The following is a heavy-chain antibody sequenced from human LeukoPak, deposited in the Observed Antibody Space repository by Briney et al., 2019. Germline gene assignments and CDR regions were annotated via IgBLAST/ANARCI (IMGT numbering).Heavy chain of an antibody. Sequence: PGESLKISCKGSGYSFTTYWISWVRQMPGKGLEWVGRIDPSDSYTNYSPSFQGHVTISADKSISTAYLQWSSLKASDSAMYYCARHYGSLFDYWGQGTLVTVSS. D-gene: IGHD3-10*01. CDR2: IDPSDSYT. V-gene: IGHV5-10-1*01. CDR3: ARHYGSLFDY. J-gene: IGHJ4*02. CDR1: GYSFTTYW.